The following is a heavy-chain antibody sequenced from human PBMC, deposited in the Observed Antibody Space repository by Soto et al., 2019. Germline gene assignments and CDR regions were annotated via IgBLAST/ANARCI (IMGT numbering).Heavy chain of an antibody. CDR2: IYYSGST. Sequence: PSGTLSLACTVSGGSISSGGYYWSWIRQHPGKGLEWIGYIYYSGSTYYNPSLKSRVTISVDTSKNQFSLKLSSVTAADTAVYYCARCPQLEPRFDYWGQRTLVTVSS. CDR1: GGSISSGGYY. V-gene: IGHV4-31*03. D-gene: IGHD1-1*01. CDR3: ARCPQLEPRFDY. J-gene: IGHJ4*02.